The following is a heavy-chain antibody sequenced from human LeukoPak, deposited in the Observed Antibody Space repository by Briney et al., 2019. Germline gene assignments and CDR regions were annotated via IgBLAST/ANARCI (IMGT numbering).Heavy chain of an antibody. CDR3: ARGPYMPNPPESYCSSTSCYLHYYYGMDV. D-gene: IGHD2-2*01. Sequence: GGSLRLSCAASGFTFSSYAMHWVRQAPGKGLEWVAVISYDGSNKYYADSVKGRFTISRDNSKNTLYLQMYSLRAEDTAVYYCARGPYMPNPPESYCSSTSCYLHYYYGMDVWGQGTTVTVSS. CDR1: GFTFSSYA. CDR2: ISYDGSNK. J-gene: IGHJ6*02. V-gene: IGHV3-30*04.